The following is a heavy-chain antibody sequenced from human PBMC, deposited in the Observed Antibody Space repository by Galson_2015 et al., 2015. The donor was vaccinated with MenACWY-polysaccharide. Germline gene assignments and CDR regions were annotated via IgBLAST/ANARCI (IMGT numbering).Heavy chain of an antibody. D-gene: IGHD1-26*01. CDR3: ERDPPGYGGHDY. J-gene: IGHJ4*02. V-gene: IGHV1-18*01. Sequence: SVKVSCKASGYTFSSYGFSWLRQAPGQGLEWMGWISTDNGDTNYVQSLQDRVTMTTDTSTRTAYMELRSLRSDDPAVYYCERDPPGYGGHDYWGQGTLVTVSS. CDR2: ISTDNGDT. CDR1: GYTFSSYG.